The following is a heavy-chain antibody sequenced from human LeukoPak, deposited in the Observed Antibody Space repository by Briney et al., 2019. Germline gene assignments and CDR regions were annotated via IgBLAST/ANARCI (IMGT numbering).Heavy chain of an antibody. V-gene: IGHV1-8*01. CDR3: ARGRVFLNWFDP. CDR2: MNPNSGNT. D-gene: IGHD3-3*01. Sequence: ASVKVSCEASGYTFTSYDINWVRQATGQGLEWMGWMNPNSGNTGYAQKFQGRVTMTRNTSISTAYMELSSLRSEDTAVYYCARGRVFLNWFDPWGQGTLATVSS. CDR1: GYTFTSYD. J-gene: IGHJ5*02.